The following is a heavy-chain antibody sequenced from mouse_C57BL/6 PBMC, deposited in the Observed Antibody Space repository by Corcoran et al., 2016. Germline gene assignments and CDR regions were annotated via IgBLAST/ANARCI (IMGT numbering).Heavy chain of an antibody. Sequence: QVQLQQSGAELVKPGASVKISCKASGYAFSSYWMNWVKQRPGKGLEWIGQIYPGDGDTNYNGKFKGKATLTADKSSSTAYMQLSSLTSEDSAVYFCARSQLGSAMDYWGQGTSVTVSS. CDR1: GYAFSSYW. D-gene: IGHD4-1*02. CDR3: ARSQLGSAMDY. J-gene: IGHJ4*01. V-gene: IGHV1-80*01. CDR2: IYPGDGDT.